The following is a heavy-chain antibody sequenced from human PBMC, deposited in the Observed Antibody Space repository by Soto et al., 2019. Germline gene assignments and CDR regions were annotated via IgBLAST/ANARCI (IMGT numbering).Heavy chain of an antibody. J-gene: IGHJ6*02. CDR2: IYYCGST. V-gene: IGHV4-59*01. CDR3: AREGRTGTIGLYYYIGMDV. CDR1: GGSISSYY. D-gene: IGHD1-7*01. Sequence: QVQLPESGPGLVKPSETLSLTCTVSGGSISSYYWSWIRQPPGKGLEWIGFIYYCGSTNYDPSLKRRVTISVDTSKSQFSLKLRSVTAADTAVSYCAREGRTGTIGLYYYIGMDVWGQGTTVTVSS.